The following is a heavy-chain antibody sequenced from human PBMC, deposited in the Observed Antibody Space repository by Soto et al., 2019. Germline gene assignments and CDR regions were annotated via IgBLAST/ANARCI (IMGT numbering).Heavy chain of an antibody. Sequence: EVQLVESGGVVVQPGGSLRLSCAASGFTFDDYTMHWVRQAPGKGLEWVSLISWDGGSTYYADSVKGRFTISRDNSKNSLYLQMNSLRAEDTAVYYCATLTIFGPLNYYYYYGMDVWGQGTTVTVSS. V-gene: IGHV3-43*01. CDR1: GFTFDDYT. D-gene: IGHD3-3*01. J-gene: IGHJ6*02. CDR2: ISWDGGST. CDR3: ATLTIFGPLNYYYYYGMDV.